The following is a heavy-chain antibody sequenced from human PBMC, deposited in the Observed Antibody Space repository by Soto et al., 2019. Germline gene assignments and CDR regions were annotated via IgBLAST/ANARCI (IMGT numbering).Heavy chain of an antibody. J-gene: IGHJ4*02. Sequence: GGSLRLSCAASGFTFSSYGMHWVRQAPGKGLEWVAVIWYDGSNKYYADSVKGRFTISRDNSKNTLYLQMNSLRAEDTAVYYCARDKGGNSSSSRGFDYWGQGTLVTVSS. CDR2: IWYDGSNK. CDR1: GFTFSSYG. CDR3: ARDKGGNSSSSRGFDY. V-gene: IGHV3-33*01. D-gene: IGHD6-6*01.